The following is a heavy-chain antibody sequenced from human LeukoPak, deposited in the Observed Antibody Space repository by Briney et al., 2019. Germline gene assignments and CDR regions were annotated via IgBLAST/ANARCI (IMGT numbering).Heavy chain of an antibody. D-gene: IGHD3-16*01. J-gene: IGHJ4*02. Sequence: PGGSLRPSCAASGFTFSSYAMNWVRQAPGKGLEWVSFIDRSSSSSSNIRYADSVKGRFAISRDNAKNSLYLQMNSLRAEDTAVYYCARDLGGPDYWGQGTLVTVSS. CDR2: IDRSSSSSSNI. V-gene: IGHV3-21*01. CDR1: GFTFSSYA. CDR3: ARDLGGPDY.